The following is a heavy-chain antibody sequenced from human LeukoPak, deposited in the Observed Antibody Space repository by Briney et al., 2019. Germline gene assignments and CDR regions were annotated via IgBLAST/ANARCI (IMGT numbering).Heavy chain of an antibody. J-gene: IGHJ2*01. CDR3: ARDLGPPSSVTHWYFDL. Sequence: SETLSLTCTVSGGSISSGSYYWSWVRQPGGKGVGWIGRIYTSGSTNYNPSLKSRVTISVDTSKNQFSLKLSSVTAADTAVYYCARDLGPPSSVTHWYFDLWGRGTLVTVSS. D-gene: IGHD2-21*02. CDR1: GGSISSGSYY. CDR2: IYTSGST. V-gene: IGHV4-61*02.